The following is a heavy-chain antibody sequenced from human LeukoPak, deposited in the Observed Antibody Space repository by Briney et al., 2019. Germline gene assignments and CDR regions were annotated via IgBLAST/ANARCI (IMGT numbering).Heavy chain of an antibody. J-gene: IGHJ6*02. CDR3: ARDTDWNYDYYYGMDV. Sequence: GGSLRLSCAASGSTFSSYWMSWVRQAPGKGLEWVANIKQDGSEKYYVDSVKGRFTISRDNAKNSLYLQMNSLRAEDTAVYYCARDTDWNYDYYYGMDVWGQGTTVTVSS. D-gene: IGHD1-1*01. CDR1: GSTFSSYW. V-gene: IGHV3-7*01. CDR2: IKQDGSEK.